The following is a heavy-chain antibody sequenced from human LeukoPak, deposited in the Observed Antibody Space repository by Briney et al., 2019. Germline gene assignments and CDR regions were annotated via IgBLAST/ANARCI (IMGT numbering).Heavy chain of an antibody. J-gene: IGHJ4*02. CDR2: INHGGST. Sequence: SETLSLTCAVYGGSFSGYYWSWIRQPPGQGLEWLAEINHGGSTSYSPSLKSRLSISVDRSKNQFSLKLTSVTAADTAVYYCARLPAYCSSTSCYYDYWGQGTLVTVSS. CDR3: ARLPAYCSSTSCYYDY. D-gene: IGHD2-2*01. CDR1: GGSFSGYY. V-gene: IGHV4-34*01.